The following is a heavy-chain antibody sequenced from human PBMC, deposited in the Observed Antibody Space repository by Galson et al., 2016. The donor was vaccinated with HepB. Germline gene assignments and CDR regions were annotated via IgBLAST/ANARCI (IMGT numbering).Heavy chain of an antibody. CDR3: AKDDSWAGYRAFDY. Sequence: SLRLSCAASGFTFSSYAMNWVRQAPGKGLEWVAIIYYNGSHKYYAASVKGRFTISRDNSKNTLYLQMNSLRADDTAVYYCAKDDSWAGYRAFDYWGQGTLVTVSS. V-gene: IGHV3-30*18. CDR1: GFTFSSYA. D-gene: IGHD3-16*02. J-gene: IGHJ4*02. CDR2: IYYNGSHK.